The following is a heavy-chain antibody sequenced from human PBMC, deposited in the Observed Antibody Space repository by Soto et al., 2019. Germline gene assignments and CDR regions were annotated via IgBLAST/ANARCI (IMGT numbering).Heavy chain of an antibody. J-gene: IGHJ4*02. CDR1: GESFSGYY. D-gene: IGHD1-1*01. Sequence: QVQLQQWGAGLLKPSETLYISYAVYGESFSGYYWNWIRQPPGKGLEWIGEINQSGSTNYSPSLKPRVTISVDTSKKQFSLRVSSVTVPDTDVYYCARRFSGTGRYFDFWGQGTLVTVSS. V-gene: IGHV4-34*02. CDR3: ARRFSGTGRYFDF. CDR2: INQSGST.